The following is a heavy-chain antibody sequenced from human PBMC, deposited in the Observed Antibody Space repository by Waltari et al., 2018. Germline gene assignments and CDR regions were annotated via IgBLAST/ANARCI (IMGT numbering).Heavy chain of an antibody. J-gene: IGHJ6*03. V-gene: IGHV5-51*01. CDR3: ARRAYMGSYYYYMDV. Sequence: EVQLVQSGAEVIKPGESLKISCKGFGYSFTSYCIGWVGQMPGKGLEWMGIIYPGDSDTRYSPSFQGQVTISADKSISTAYLQWSSLKASDTAMYYCARRAYMGSYYYYMDVWGKGTTVTVSS. D-gene: IGHD2-21*01. CDR1: GYSFTSYC. CDR2: IYPGDSDT.